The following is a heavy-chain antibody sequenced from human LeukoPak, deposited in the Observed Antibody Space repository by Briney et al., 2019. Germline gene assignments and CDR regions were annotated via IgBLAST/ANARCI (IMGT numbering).Heavy chain of an antibody. CDR3: AAPGYYDSSGYSI. J-gene: IGHJ4*02. Sequence: TSVKVSCKASGFTFISSAMQWVRQARGQRLEWIGWIVVGSGNTNYAQKFQERVTITRDMSTSTAYMELSSLRCEDTAVYYCAAPGYYDSSGYSIWGPGTLVTVSS. CDR2: IVVGSGNT. D-gene: IGHD3-22*01. CDR1: GFTFISSA. V-gene: IGHV1-58*02.